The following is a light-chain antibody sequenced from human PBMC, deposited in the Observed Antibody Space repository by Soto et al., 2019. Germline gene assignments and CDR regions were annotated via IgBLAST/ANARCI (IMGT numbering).Light chain of an antibody. CDR3: QQRSNWIT. Sequence: EIVLTPSPATLSFSPGERATLSCSASQRVSTDVGWYQQKPGQAPRLLIYDASNRATGIPARFSGSGSGTDFTLTISRLEQEDFAVYYCQQRSNWITFGQGTRREIK. J-gene: IGKJ5*01. CDR1: QRVSTD. CDR2: DAS. V-gene: IGKV3-11*01.